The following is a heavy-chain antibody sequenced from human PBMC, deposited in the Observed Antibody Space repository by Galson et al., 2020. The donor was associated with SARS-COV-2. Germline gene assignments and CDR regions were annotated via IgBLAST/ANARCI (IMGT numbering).Heavy chain of an antibody. CDR3: ARGLGYYDSSGYYPHMAKDDY. Sequence: GGSLRLSCAASGFTFSDYYMSWIRQAPGKGLEWVSYISSSGSTIYYADSVKGRFTISRDNAKNSLYLQMNSLRAEDTAVYYCARGLGYYDSSGYYPHMAKDDYWGQGTLVTVSS. J-gene: IGHJ4*02. CDR2: ISSSGSTI. D-gene: IGHD3-22*01. CDR1: GFTFSDYY. V-gene: IGHV3-11*01.